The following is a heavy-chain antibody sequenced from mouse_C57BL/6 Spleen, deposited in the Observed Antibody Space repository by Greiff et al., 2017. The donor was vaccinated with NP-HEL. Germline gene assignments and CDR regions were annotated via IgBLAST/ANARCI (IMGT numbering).Heavy chain of an antibody. CDR1: GYTFTSYG. CDR2: IYPRSGST. CDR3: ASGTETGAMDY. J-gene: IGHJ4*01. Sequence: VKLMESGAELARPGASVKLSCKASGYTFTSYGISWVKQRTGQGLEWIGEIYPRSGSTYYIEKFKGKATLTADKSSSTAYMELRSLTSEDAAVYFGASGTETGAMDYWGQGTSVTVSS. D-gene: IGHD4-1*01. V-gene: IGHV1-81*01.